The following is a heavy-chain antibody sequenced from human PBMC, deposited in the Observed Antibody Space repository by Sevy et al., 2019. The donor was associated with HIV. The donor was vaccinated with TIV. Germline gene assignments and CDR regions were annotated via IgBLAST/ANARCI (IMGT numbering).Heavy chain of an antibody. V-gene: IGHV4-59*11. Sequence: SETLSLTCTVSGGSMNNHHWSWIRQPPGKGLEWIGFIYYSGTSSYNPSLKSRVTISVDTSKNQFSLNLRSVTAADTAIYFCAGYYCINGVCYGFDYWGQGTLVTVSS. J-gene: IGHJ4*02. CDR3: AGYYCINGVCYGFDY. D-gene: IGHD2-8*01. CDR1: GGSMNNHH. CDR2: IYYSGTS.